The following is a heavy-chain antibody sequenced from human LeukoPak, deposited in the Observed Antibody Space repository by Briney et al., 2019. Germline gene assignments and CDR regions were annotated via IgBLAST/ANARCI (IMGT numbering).Heavy chain of an antibody. J-gene: IGHJ4*02. Sequence: PGGSLRLSCEASGFTFKNAWMIWVRQAPGKGLEWVSYISSSGSTIYYADSVKGRFTISRDNAKNSLYLQMNSLRAEDTAVYYCAGPAKSDYWGQGTLVTVSS. CDR3: AGPAKSDY. D-gene: IGHD2-2*01. CDR2: ISSSGSTI. V-gene: IGHV3-11*04. CDR1: GFTFKNAW.